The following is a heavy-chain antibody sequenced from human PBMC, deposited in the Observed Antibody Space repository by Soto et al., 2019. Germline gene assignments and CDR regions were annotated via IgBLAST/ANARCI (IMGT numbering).Heavy chain of an antibody. D-gene: IGHD6-13*01. Sequence: SETLSLTCVVSDKSISKDIWGNWFRQPPGQGLEWIGEVHHTKGALHNPALRSRVTVSADLFNRKIFLEVQSLGAAETVVYCCASGVSLVQDCWVQRTSVSVSS. CDR2: VHHTKGA. CDR3: ASGVSLVQDC. CDR1: DKSISKDIW. V-gene: IGHV4-4*01. J-gene: IGHJ4*02.